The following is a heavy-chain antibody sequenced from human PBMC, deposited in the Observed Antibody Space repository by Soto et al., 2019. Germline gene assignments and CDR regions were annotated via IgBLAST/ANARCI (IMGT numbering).Heavy chain of an antibody. Sequence: SQTLSLTCDGYGGSLSSYYWSWIRQPPGKGLELIGYIYYSGSTNYNPSLKSRVTISVDTSKNQFSLKLSSVTAADTAVYYCARTNDCSGGSCYSGISNYFDYWGQGTLVTVSS. D-gene: IGHD2-15*01. J-gene: IGHJ4*02. CDR3: ARTNDCSGGSCYSGISNYFDY. CDR1: GGSLSSYY. CDR2: IYYSGST. V-gene: IGHV4-59*08.